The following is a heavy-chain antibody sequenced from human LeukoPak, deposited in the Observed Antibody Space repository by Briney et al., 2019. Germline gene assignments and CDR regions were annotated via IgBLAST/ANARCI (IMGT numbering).Heavy chain of an antibody. V-gene: IGHV3-23*01. Sequence: VGSLRLSCAASGFTFSSYAMSWVRQAPGKGLEWVSAISGSGGSTYYADSVGGRFTISRDNSKNTLYLQMNSLRAEDTAVYYCAKGSVAWANWNYYFDYWGQGTLVTVSS. CDR1: GFTFSSYA. CDR3: AKGSVAWANWNYYFDY. J-gene: IGHJ4*02. D-gene: IGHD1-7*01. CDR2: ISGSGGST.